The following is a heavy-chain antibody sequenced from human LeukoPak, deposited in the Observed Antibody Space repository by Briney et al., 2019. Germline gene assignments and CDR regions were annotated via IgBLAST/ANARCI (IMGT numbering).Heavy chain of an antibody. D-gene: IGHD3-22*01. CDR1: GYTFTSYY. CDR2: INPSGGST. J-gene: IGHJ3*02. CDR3: ARDRDSSGYYYKLGAFDI. V-gene: IGHV1-46*01. Sequence: GASVKVSCKASGYTFTSYYMHWVRQAPGQGLEWMGIINPSGGSTSYAQKLQGRVTMTRDTSTSTVYMELSSLRSEDTAVYYCARDRDSSGYYYKLGAFDIWGQGTMVTVSS.